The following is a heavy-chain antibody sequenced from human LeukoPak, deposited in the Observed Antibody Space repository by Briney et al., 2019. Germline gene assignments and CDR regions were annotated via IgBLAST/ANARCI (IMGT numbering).Heavy chain of an antibody. CDR2: ISYSGNT. CDR3: ARGVPGDSYGYYFDY. D-gene: IGHD5-18*01. CDR1: GGSISSSHYY. J-gene: IGHJ4*02. V-gene: IGHV4-39*07. Sequence: SETLSLTCTVFGGSISSSHYYWDWIRQPPGKGPEYIGSISYSGNTYYNPSLKSRVTISVDTSKNQFSLKLTSVTAADTAVYYCARGVPGDSYGYYFDYWGQGTLVTVSS.